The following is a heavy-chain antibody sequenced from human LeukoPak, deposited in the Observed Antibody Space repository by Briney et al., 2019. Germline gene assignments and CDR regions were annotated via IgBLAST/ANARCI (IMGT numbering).Heavy chain of an antibody. CDR3: ARDYGDYGTFDY. J-gene: IGHJ4*02. V-gene: IGHV1-69*13. D-gene: IGHD4-17*01. CDR2: IIPIFGTA. CDR1: GGTFSSYA. Sequence: SVKVSCKASGGTFSSYAISWVRQAPGQGLEWMGGIIPIFGTANYAQKFQGRVTITVDESTSTAYMELSSLRSEDTAVYYCARDYGDYGTFDYWGQGTLVTVSS.